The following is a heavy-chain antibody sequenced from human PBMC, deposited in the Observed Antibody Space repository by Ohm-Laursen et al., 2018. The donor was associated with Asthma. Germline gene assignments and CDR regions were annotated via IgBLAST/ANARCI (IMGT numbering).Heavy chain of an antibody. Sequence: SLRLSCAASGFTFSSYAMHWVRQAPGKGLEWLAFASYDGGNKDYVDSVKGRFTISRDNSDNALYLQMNSLRADDSAVYFCAKATVQFSGSYFFDYWGQGSLVTVSS. CDR1: GFTFSSYA. D-gene: IGHD1-26*01. V-gene: IGHV3-30*18. CDR2: ASYDGGNK. J-gene: IGHJ4*02. CDR3: AKATVQFSGSYFFDY.